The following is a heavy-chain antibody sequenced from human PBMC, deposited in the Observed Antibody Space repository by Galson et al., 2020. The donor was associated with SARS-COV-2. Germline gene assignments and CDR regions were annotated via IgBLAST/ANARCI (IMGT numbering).Heavy chain of an antibody. D-gene: IGHD1-1*01. Sequence: SQTLSLTCSISGDSVSSNSAAWNWIRQSPSRGLEWLGRTYYRSRWYDDYALSVKSRITIDPDTSKNQFSLHLNSVTPEDTAVYYCARLDCRTTCSCFDSWGQGILVAVSS. CDR2: TYYRSRWYD. CDR1: GDSVSSNSAA. CDR3: ARLDCRTTCSCFDS. J-gene: IGHJ4*02. V-gene: IGHV6-1*01.